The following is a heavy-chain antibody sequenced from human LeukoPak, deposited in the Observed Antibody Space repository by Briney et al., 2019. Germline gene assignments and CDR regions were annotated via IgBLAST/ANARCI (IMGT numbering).Heavy chain of an antibody. V-gene: IGHV4-59*11. CDR3: ARAIAGYYYYMDV. D-gene: IGHD6-13*01. CDR2: IYYSGST. CDR1: GGSISSHY. J-gene: IGHJ6*03. Sequence: PSETLSLTCTVSGGSISSHYWSWIRQPPGEGLEWIGYIYYSGSTNYNPSLKSRVTISVDTSKNQFSLKLSSVTAADTAVYYCARAIAGYYYYMDVWGKGTTVTVSS.